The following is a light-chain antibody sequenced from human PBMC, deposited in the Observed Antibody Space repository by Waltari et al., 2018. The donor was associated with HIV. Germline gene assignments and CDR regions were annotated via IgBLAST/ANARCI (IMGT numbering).Light chain of an antibody. V-gene: IGKV3-20*01. CDR2: GAS. CDR1: QTVSTNY. J-gene: IGKJ2*01. Sequence: DIVLTQSPGTLSLSPGERATLPYTASQTVSTNYLAWYQQKPGQAPKRLIYGASSTATGIPDRFSGSGSGTDFALTIRRLEPEDFALYYCQQYGSSPYTFGQGTKLEIK. CDR3: QQYGSSPYT.